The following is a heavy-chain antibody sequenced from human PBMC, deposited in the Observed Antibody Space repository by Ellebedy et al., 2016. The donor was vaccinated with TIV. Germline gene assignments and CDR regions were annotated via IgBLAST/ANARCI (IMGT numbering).Heavy chain of an antibody. CDR3: ARRTKRPKSNTSWFDP. CDR1: GGSISSGGYS. J-gene: IGHJ5*02. V-gene: IGHV4-30-2*01. CDR2: IYHSGST. D-gene: IGHD4-11*01. Sequence: MPSETLSLTCAVSGGSISSGGYSWSWIRQPPGQGLEWIGYIYHSGSTYYNPSLKSRVTISVDTSKNQFSLKLSSVTAADTAVYYCARRTKRPKSNTSWFDPWGQGTLVTVSS.